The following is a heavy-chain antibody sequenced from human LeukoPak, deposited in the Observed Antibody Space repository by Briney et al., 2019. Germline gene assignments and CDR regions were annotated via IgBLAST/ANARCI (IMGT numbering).Heavy chain of an antibody. J-gene: IGHJ3*02. Sequence: PSETLSLTCTVSGGSISSYYWSWIRQPPGKGLEWIGYIYYSGSTNYNPSLKSRVTISVDTSKNQFSLKLSSVTAADTAVYYSARHYYDSGIDIWGQGTMVTVSS. D-gene: IGHD3-22*01. CDR1: GGSISSYY. V-gene: IGHV4-59*01. CDR2: IYYSGST. CDR3: ARHYYDSGIDI.